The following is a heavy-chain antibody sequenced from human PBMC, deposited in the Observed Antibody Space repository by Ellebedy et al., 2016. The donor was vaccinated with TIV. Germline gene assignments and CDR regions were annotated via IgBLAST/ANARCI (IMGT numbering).Heavy chain of an antibody. V-gene: IGHV1-18*04. CDR2: ISAYNGNT. D-gene: IGHD2-15*01. Sequence: AASVKVSCKASGYTFTSYGISWVRQAPGQGLEGMGWISAYNGNTNYAQKLQGRVTMTTDTSTSTAYMALRSLRSDDTAVYYCARTGRPRYYGMDVWGQGTTVTVSS. J-gene: IGHJ6*02. CDR3: ARTGRPRYYGMDV. CDR1: GYTFTSYG.